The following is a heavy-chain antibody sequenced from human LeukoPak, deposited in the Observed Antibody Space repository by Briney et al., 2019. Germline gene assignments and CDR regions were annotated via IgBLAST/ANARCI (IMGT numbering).Heavy chain of an antibody. D-gene: IGHD2-15*01. V-gene: IGHV3-7*01. CDR3: ARPKCGGSCYRTQPYYFDY. Sequence: PGGSLRLSCAASGFTFSSYWMSWVRQAPGKGLEWVANIKQDGSEKYYVDSVKGRFTISRDKAKNSLYLQMNSLRAEDTAVYYCARPKCGGSCYRTQPYYFDYWGQGTLVTVSS. J-gene: IGHJ4*02. CDR1: GFTFSSYW. CDR2: IKQDGSEK.